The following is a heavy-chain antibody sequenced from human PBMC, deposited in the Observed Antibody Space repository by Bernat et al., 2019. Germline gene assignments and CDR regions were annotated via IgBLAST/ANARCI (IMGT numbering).Heavy chain of an antibody. CDR1: GYTFTSYG. J-gene: IGHJ5*02. CDR2: ISAYNGNT. D-gene: IGHD3-10*01. Sequence: QVQLVQSGAEVKKPGASVKVSCKASGYTFTSYGISWVRQAPGQGLEWMGWISAYNGNTNYAQKLQGRVTMTTDTSTSTAYMELRSLRSDDTAVYYCARGPQRRGSGSYYKNWFDPWGQGTLVTVSS. V-gene: IGHV1-18*04. CDR3: ARGPQRRGSGSYYKNWFDP.